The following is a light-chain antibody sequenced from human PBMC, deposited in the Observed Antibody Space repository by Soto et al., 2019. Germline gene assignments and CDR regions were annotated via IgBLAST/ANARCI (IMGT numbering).Light chain of an antibody. Sequence: QSVLTQPRSVSGSPGQSVTISCTGTSSDVGGYNYVSWYQQHPGKAPKLMIYDVSKWPSGVPDRFSGSKSGNTASLTISGLQADDEADYYCFSYAGNSLWVFGGGTKLTVL. V-gene: IGLV2-11*01. CDR3: FSYAGNSLWV. CDR1: SSDVGGYNY. CDR2: DVS. J-gene: IGLJ3*02.